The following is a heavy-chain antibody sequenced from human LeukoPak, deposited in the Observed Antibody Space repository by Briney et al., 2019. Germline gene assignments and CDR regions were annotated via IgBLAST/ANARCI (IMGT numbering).Heavy chain of an antibody. CDR3: ARGPFTMVRGVIISSYSWFDP. Sequence: SETLSLTCTVSGGSINSYYWSWIRQPPGKGLEWIGYIYYSGSTDYNPSLKSRVTISVDTSKNQFSLKLTSVTAADTAVYYCARGPFTMVRGVIISSYSWFDPWGQGTLVTVSS. CDR1: GGSINSYY. V-gene: IGHV4-59*01. CDR2: IYYSGST. D-gene: IGHD3-10*01. J-gene: IGHJ5*02.